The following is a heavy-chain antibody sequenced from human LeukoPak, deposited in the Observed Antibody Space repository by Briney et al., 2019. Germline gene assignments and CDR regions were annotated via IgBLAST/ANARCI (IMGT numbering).Heavy chain of an antibody. J-gene: IGHJ4*02. V-gene: IGHV3-64*01. D-gene: IGHD1-26*01. CDR1: GFTFSSYA. CDR3: AREISGSYYDYFDY. Sequence: PGGSLRLSCAASGFTFSSYAMHWVRQAPGKGLEYVSAISINGGSTYYANSVKGRFTISRDNSKNTLYLQMGSLRAEDMAVYYCAREISGSYYDYFDYWGQGTLVTVSS. CDR2: ISINGGST.